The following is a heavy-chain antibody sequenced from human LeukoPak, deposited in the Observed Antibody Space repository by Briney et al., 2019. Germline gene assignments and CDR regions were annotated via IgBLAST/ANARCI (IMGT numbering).Heavy chain of an antibody. J-gene: IGHJ4*02. CDR1: GASISNGYW. D-gene: IGHD1-1*01. CDR2: IYHSGST. Sequence: PSETLSLTCAVSGASISNGYWYSWVRQPPGKGLEWIGEIYHSGSTNYNPSLKSRVAISVDTSKNQFSVNLSSVTAADTAVYYCARAASYNLDYWGQGTLVTVSS. V-gene: IGHV4-4*02. CDR3: ARAASYNLDY.